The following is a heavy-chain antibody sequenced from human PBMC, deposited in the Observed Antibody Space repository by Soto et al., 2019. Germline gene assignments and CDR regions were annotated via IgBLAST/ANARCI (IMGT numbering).Heavy chain of an antibody. J-gene: IGHJ4*02. V-gene: IGHV3-23*01. CDR3: ARADYGDYLNFDY. CDR2: ISGSGGGT. D-gene: IGHD4-17*01. Sequence: EVQLLESGGGLVQPGGSLRLSCAASGFTFSSYAMSWVRQAPGKGLEWVSAISGSGGGTVYADSVKGRFTISRDNAKNSLYLQMNSLRAEDTAVYYCARADYGDYLNFDYWGQGTLVTVSS. CDR1: GFTFSSYA.